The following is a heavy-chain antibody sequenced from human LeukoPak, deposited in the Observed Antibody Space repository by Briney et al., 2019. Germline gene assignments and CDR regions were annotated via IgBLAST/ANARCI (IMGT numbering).Heavy chain of an antibody. J-gene: IGHJ5*02. V-gene: IGHV4-61*02. D-gene: IGHD5-18*01. CDR3: ARDRGYSYGVFDP. CDR2: IYTSGST. CDR1: GGSISSGSYY. Sequence: PSQTLSLTCTVSGGSISSGSYYWSWIRQPAGKGLEWIGRIYTSGSTNYNPSLKSRVTISVDTSKNQFSLKLSSVTAADMAVYYCARDRGYSYGVFDPWDQGTLVTVSS.